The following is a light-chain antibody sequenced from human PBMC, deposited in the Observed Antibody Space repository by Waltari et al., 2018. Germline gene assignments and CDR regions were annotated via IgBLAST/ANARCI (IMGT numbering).Light chain of an antibody. J-gene: IGKJ1*01. CDR1: QSISKS. CDR2: VAS. CDR3: QQDYTTTLT. V-gene: IGKV1-NL1*01. Sequence: TCRARQSISKSLAWYQKKPGKAPNLLLYVASVLEARVPSRFGGSGSGTDYTLTISGLQPEDFTTYYCQQDYTTTLTFGQGTKVEVK.